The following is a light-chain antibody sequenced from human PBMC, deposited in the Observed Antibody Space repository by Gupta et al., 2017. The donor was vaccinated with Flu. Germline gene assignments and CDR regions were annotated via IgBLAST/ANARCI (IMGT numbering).Light chain of an antibody. CDR3: QQRDSTPRT. CDR2: AAS. J-gene: IGKJ1*01. Sequence: DIQLTPSPSSLSASVGDRVTITCRASQSISSYLNWYQQKPGKAPKLLIYAASSLQSGVPSRVSGSGSGTDVTLTISSLQPEDLATYYCQQRDSTPRTCGQGTKVEIK. V-gene: IGKV1-39*01. CDR1: QSISSY.